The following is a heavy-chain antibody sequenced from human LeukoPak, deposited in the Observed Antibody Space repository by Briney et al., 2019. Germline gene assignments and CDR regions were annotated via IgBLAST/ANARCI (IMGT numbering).Heavy chain of an antibody. V-gene: IGHV3-48*03. CDR3: AREGYNYPYYYYGMDV. Sequence: PGGSLRLSCAASGFTFSTYEMNWVRQAPGKGLEGGSYISSSGSTIYYADSVKGRFTISRDNAKNSLYLQMNSLRAEDTALYYCAREGYNYPYYYYGMDVWGQGTTVTVSS. J-gene: IGHJ6*02. CDR1: GFTFSTYE. CDR2: ISSSGSTI. D-gene: IGHD5-18*01.